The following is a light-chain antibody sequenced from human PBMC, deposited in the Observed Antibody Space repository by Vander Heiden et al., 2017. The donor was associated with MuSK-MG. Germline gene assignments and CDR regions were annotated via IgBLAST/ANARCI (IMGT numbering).Light chain of an antibody. J-gene: IGKJ2*01. CDR1: QSVSSS. CDR2: DAS. V-gene: IGKV3-11*01. CDR3: QQRSDSYT. Sequence: DIVLTQSPATLSLFPGERATLSCRASQSVSSSLAWFQQKPGQAPRLLIYDASNRATGIPARFSGSGSGTDSTLTISGLEPEDFAVYYCQQRSDSYTFGQGTKLEIK.